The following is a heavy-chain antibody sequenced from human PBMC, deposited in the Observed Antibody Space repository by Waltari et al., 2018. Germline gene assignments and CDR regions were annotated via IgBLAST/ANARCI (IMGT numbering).Heavy chain of an antibody. V-gene: IGHV4-61*01. D-gene: IGHD6-6*01. J-gene: IGHJ4*02. CDR1: GGSVISGSYY. CDR2: IYYSGTT. CDR3: ARQGVASRPIDS. Sequence: QVQLQESGPGLVKPSETLSLTCTVSGGSVISGSYYWSWIRQPPGKGLEWIGYIYYSGTTNSHPPLKGRVTISVDTSKNQFSLRLNSVTAADTAVYFCARQGVASRPIDSWGQGTLVTVSS.